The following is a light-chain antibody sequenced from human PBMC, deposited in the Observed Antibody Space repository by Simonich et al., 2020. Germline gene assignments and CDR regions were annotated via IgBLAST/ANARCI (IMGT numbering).Light chain of an antibody. CDR3: QQSYSTPPT. CDR1: QSISSN. V-gene: IGKV1-39*01. J-gene: IGKJ4*01. CDR2: AAS. Sequence: IQMTQSPSSVSASVGNRLTITCRASQSISSNLNWYQQKPGKAPKLLIYAASSLQSGVPSRFSGRGSGTEFTLTISSLQPEDFATYYCQQSYSTPPTFGGGTKVEIK.